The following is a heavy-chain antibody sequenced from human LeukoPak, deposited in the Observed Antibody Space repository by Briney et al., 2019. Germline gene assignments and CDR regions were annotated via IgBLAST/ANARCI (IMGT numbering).Heavy chain of an antibody. Sequence: GGSLRLSCVASGITFSNYAVSWVRQAPEKGLDWVSVISGSAHKIRYADSVKGRFTISRDNSENIVYLQMNNLRVEDAAVYYCAGRPTGYSSGYIHWGQGTLVTVSS. CDR2: ISGSAHKI. V-gene: IGHV3-23*01. D-gene: IGHD5-18*01. J-gene: IGHJ4*02. CDR1: GITFSNYA. CDR3: AGRPTGYSSGYIH.